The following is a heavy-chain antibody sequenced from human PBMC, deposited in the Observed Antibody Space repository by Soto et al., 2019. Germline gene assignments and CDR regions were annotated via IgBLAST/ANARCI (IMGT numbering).Heavy chain of an antibody. CDR2: ISYDGSNK. CDR3: AKDHVTMRDY. V-gene: IGHV3-30*18. Sequence: GGSLRLSCAASGFTFSSYGMHWVRQAPGKGREWVAVISYDGSNKYYADSVKGRFTISRDNSKNTLYLQMNSLRAEDTAVYYCAKDHVTMRDYWGQGTLVTVSS. J-gene: IGHJ4*02. D-gene: IGHD3-22*01. CDR1: GFTFSSYG.